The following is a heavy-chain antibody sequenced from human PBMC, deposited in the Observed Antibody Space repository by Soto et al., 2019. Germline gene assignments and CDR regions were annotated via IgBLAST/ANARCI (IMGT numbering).Heavy chain of an antibody. CDR3: ARVRGTAGKRYFDY. J-gene: IGHJ4*02. D-gene: IGHD6-13*01. Sequence: XETLSLTCTVSGCSIIAYYWSWMRQPPGKGLQWIGYTYYSGSTTYNPSLKSRVTISVDSSKNQFSLKLDSVTPADTAVYYCARVRGTAGKRYFDYWGPGTLVTVSS. CDR1: GCSIIAYY. V-gene: IGHV4-59*01. CDR2: TYYSGST.